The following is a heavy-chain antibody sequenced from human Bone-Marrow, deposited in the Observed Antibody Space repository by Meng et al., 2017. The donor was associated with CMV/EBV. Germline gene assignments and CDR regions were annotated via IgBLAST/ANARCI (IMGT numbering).Heavy chain of an antibody. Sequence: GGSLRPSCAASGFTFSSYWMSWVRQAPGKGLEWVANIKQDGSEKYYVDSVKGRFTISRDNAKNSLYLQMNSLRAEDTAVYYCARDRRITGNYFDYWGQGTLVTVSS. D-gene: IGHD3-3*01. V-gene: IGHV3-7*01. CDR2: IKQDGSEK. CDR3: ARDRRITGNYFDY. J-gene: IGHJ4*02. CDR1: GFTFSSYW.